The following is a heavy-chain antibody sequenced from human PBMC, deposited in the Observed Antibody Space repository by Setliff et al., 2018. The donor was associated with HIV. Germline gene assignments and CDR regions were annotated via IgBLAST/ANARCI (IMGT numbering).Heavy chain of an antibody. CDR1: GGSISSYY. CDR2: IYTSGST. CDR3: ASLFHDTSAPWLYYFDY. V-gene: IGHV4-4*08. J-gene: IGHJ4*02. Sequence: PSETLSLTCTVSGGSISSYYWSWIRQPPGKGLEWIGHIYTSGSTNYNPSLKSRVTMSVDRSKNQFSLNLSSVTAADTALYYCASLFHDTSAPWLYYFDYWGQGTRVTVSS. D-gene: IGHD3-22*01.